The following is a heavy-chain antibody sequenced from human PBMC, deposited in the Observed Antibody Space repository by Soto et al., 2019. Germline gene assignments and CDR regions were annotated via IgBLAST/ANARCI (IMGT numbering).Heavy chain of an antibody. D-gene: IGHD3-9*01. CDR1: GGSISSDYYY. V-gene: IGHV4-30-4*01. Sequence: SETLSLTCTVSGGSISSDYYYWSWIRQPPGKGLEWIGYIYYSGRTAYNPSLKSRVTIPVDTSKNQFSLKLSSVTAADTAVYYCARDHYDILTGYYSSGAFDIWGQGTMVTVSS. J-gene: IGHJ3*02. CDR3: ARDHYDILTGYYSSGAFDI. CDR2: IYYSGRT.